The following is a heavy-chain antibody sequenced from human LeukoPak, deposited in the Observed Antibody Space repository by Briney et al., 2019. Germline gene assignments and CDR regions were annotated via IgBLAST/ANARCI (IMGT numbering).Heavy chain of an antibody. J-gene: IGHJ5*02. V-gene: IGHV1-69*13. CDR1: GGTFSSYA. CDR2: IIPIFGTA. D-gene: IGHD2-15*01. CDR3: ARGGDCSGGSCYSGFDP. Sequence: SVKVSCKASGGTFSSYAISWVRQAPGQGLEWMGGIIPIFGTANYAQKFQGRVTITADESTSTAYMELSSLRSEDTAVYYCARGGDCSGGSCYSGFDPRGQGTLVTVSS.